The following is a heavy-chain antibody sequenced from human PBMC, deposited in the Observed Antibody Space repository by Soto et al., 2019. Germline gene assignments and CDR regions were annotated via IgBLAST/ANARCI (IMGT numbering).Heavy chain of an antibody. D-gene: IGHD6-19*01. CDR2: IYYPGIT. V-gene: IGHV4-59*08. Sequence: SETLSLTCTVSGDSISSYYWSWIRQPPGKGLEWIGYIYYPGITNYNPSLKSRVTISVDTSNNQLSLKLRSVTAADTAVYYCARGLITGSHYSGGWYYFDSWGQGTQVTVSS. J-gene: IGHJ4*02. CDR1: GDSISSYY. CDR3: ARGLITGSHYSGGWYYFDS.